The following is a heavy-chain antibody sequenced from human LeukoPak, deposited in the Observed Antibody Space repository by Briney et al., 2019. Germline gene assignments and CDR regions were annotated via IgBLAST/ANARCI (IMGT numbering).Heavy chain of an antibody. CDR3: AKRRDSSGYYDY. J-gene: IGHJ4*02. CDR2: ISGSGGST. Sequence: GGSLRLSCAASGFTFSSYWMSWVRQAPGKGLEWVSAISGSGGSTYYADSVKGRFTISRDNSKNTLYLQMNSLRAEDTAVYYCAKRRDSSGYYDYWGQGTLVTVSS. D-gene: IGHD3-22*01. CDR1: GFTFSSYW. V-gene: IGHV3-23*01.